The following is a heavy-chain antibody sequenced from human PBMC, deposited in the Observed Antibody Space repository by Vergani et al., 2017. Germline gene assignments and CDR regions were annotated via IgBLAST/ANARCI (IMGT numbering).Heavy chain of an antibody. CDR3: ASSIRFLDRACYFDY. J-gene: IGHJ4*02. CDR2: IIAIFGTA. V-gene: IGHV1-69*01. Sequence: QVQLVQSGAEVKKPGSSVKVSCKASGGTFSSYALSWVRQAPGQGLEWMGGIIAIFGTANYAQKFQGRVTITADESTSTAYMELSSLRSEDTAVYYCASSIRFLDRACYFDYWGQGTLVTVSS. D-gene: IGHD3-3*01. CDR1: GGTFSSYA.